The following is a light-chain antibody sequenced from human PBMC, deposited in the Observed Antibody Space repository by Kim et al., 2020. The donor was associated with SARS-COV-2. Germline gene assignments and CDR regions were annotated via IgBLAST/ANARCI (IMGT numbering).Light chain of an antibody. CDR1: NIGSKR. V-gene: IGLV3-21*04. J-gene: IGLJ2*01. Sequence: PGKTARITCGGSNIGSKRVHWYQQKPGQAPLLVISYDSDRPSGIPERYYGSNSGNTATLTISWVEAGDEADYYCQVWDSTSDHRVVFGGGTQLTVL. CDR2: YDS. CDR3: QVWDSTSDHRVV.